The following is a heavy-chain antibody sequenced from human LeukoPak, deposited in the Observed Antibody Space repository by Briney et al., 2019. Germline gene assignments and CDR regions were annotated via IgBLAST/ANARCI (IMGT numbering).Heavy chain of an antibody. V-gene: IGHV4-34*01. CDR3: ARGVHYDNSGYYHRGFDS. D-gene: IGHD3-22*01. CDR1: GESLNNYY. Sequence: SETLSLTCDVYGESLNNYYWSWIRQPPXXXLEWIGEVNHSGVTKYHPSLKSRVTISLDTSKNQFSLKLTSVTAADTAVFYCARGVHYDNSGYYHRGFDSWGQGTLVTVSS. CDR2: VNHSGVT. J-gene: IGHJ4*02.